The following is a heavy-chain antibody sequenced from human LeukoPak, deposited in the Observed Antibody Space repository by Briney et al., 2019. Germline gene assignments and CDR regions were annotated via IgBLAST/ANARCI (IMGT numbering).Heavy chain of an antibody. J-gene: IGHJ4*02. D-gene: IGHD2/OR15-2a*01. Sequence: PSETLSLTCAVYGGSFSCYYWSWIRQPPGKGLEWIGEIKHSGSTNYNPSLKSRVTISVDTSKNQFSLKLSSVTAAYTAVYYCANLFTFFDYWGQGTLVTVSS. CDR3: ANLFTFFDY. CDR1: GGSFSCYY. CDR2: IKHSGST. V-gene: IGHV4-34*01.